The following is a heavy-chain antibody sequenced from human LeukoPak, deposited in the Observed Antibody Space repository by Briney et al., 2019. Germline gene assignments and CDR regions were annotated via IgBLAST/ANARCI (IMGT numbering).Heavy chain of an antibody. Sequence: ASVKVSCEASGYTFTSYYMHWGRQTPGQGLEWMGIINPSGGSTSYAQKFQGRVTMTRDTSTSTVYMELSSLRSEDTAVYYCARDLLRGMTTVTTDAFDIWGQGTMVTVSS. J-gene: IGHJ3*02. CDR2: INPSGGST. CDR3: ARDLLRGMTTVTTDAFDI. CDR1: GYTFTSYY. D-gene: IGHD4-17*01. V-gene: IGHV1-46*01.